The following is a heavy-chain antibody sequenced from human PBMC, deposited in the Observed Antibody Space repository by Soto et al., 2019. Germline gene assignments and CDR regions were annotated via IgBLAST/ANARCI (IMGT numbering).Heavy chain of an antibody. V-gene: IGHV3-49*04. D-gene: IGHD2-15*01. Sequence: GGSLRLSCTASGFTFGDYAMSWVRQAPGKGLEWVGFIRSKAYGGTTEYAASVKGRFTISRDDSKSIAYLQMNSLKTEDTAVYYCTREDIVVVVAALGAFSIWGQGTMVTVSS. CDR1: GFTFGDYA. CDR3: TREDIVVVVAALGAFSI. J-gene: IGHJ3*02. CDR2: IRSKAYGGTT.